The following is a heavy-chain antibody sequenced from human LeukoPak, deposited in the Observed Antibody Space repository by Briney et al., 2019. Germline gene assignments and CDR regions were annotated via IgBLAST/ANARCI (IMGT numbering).Heavy chain of an antibody. CDR2: INPSGGCT. CDR3: ARQLWLHPFDY. Sequence: ASVKVSCKASGYTFTSYYMHWVRQALGQGLEWMGIINPSGGCTSYAQKFQGRVTMTRDTSTSTVYMELSSLRSEDTAVYYCARQLWLHPFDYWGQGTLVTVSS. V-gene: IGHV1-46*01. D-gene: IGHD5-18*01. CDR1: GYTFTSYY. J-gene: IGHJ4*02.